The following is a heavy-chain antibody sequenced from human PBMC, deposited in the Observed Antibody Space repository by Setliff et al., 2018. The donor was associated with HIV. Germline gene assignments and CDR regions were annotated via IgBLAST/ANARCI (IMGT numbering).Heavy chain of an antibody. D-gene: IGHD6-25*01. CDR2: INPNTGGT. CDR3: ARVAASGTP. J-gene: IGHJ4*02. CDR1: GYSFIGYY. V-gene: IGHV1-2*02. Sequence: ASVKVSCKASGYSFIGYYIHWVRQAPGQGLEWMGWINPNTGGTNYSQKFQGRVTLTRDTSISTAYMELTGLTSDDTAVYYCARVAASGTPWGQGTLVTV.